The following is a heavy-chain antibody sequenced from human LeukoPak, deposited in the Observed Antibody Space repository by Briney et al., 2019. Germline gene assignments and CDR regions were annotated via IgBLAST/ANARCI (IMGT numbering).Heavy chain of an antibody. CDR1: RSTFKTYG. D-gene: IGHD1-1*01. Sequence: PGGSLRLSCAASRSTFKTYGMHWVRQAPGKGLEWVAVISYDGSNKNYADSVQGRLSISRDNSKNTLYLQMNSLSAEDTAVYYCAKDETTGAGAYFYGMDVWGQGTTVTVSS. CDR2: ISYDGSNK. V-gene: IGHV3-30*18. J-gene: IGHJ6*02. CDR3: AKDETTGAGAYFYGMDV.